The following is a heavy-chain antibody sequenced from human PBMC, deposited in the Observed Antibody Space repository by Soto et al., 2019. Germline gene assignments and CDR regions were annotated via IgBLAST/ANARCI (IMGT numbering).Heavy chain of an antibody. CDR2: IKQDGSEK. D-gene: IGHD3-22*01. V-gene: IGHV3-7*04. CDR1: LFTFSSYW. CDR3: ARFYYDSSGYLPSPYYYYYGMAV. J-gene: IGHJ6*01. Sequence: ALRDSCSSSLFTFSSYWMSLVRHGPWKGLELLSNIKQDGSEKYYVDSVKGRFTISRDNAKNSLYLQMNSLGAEDTAVYYCARFYYDSSGYLPSPYYYYYGMAVWGQGTTVTVSS.